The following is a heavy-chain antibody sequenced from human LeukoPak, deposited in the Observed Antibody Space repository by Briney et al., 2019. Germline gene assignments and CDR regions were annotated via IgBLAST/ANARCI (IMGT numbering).Heavy chain of an antibody. CDR2: TNPNSGGT. J-gene: IGHJ6*03. CDR3: ARSIAARRGLYYYYYMDV. V-gene: IGHV1-2*02. CDR1: GYTFTGYY. D-gene: IGHD6-6*01. Sequence: ASVKVSCKASGYTFTGYYMHWVRRAPGQGLEWIGWTNPNSGGTNYAQKFQGRVTMTRDTSISTAYMELSRLRSDDTAVYYCARSIAARRGLYYYYYMDVWGKGTTVTVSS.